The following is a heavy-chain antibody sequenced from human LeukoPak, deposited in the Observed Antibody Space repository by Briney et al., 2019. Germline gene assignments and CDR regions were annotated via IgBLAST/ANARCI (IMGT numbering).Heavy chain of an antibody. Sequence: SETLSLTCTVSGGSISTYYWSWIRQTPGKGLEWIWHMLYSGNIYYNPSLKSRVTISVDTSKNQFALRLNSVTAADTAVYYCARDERYGDLYNWFDPWGQGTLVTVSS. D-gene: IGHD4-17*01. CDR3: ARDERYGDLYNWFDP. V-gene: IGHV4-59*01. CDR1: GGSISTYY. J-gene: IGHJ5*02. CDR2: MLYSGNI.